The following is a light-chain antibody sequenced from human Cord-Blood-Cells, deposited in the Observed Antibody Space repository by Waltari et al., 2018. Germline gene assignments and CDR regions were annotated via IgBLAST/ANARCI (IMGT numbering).Light chain of an antibody. CDR3: VLYMGSGIS. V-gene: IGLV8-61*01. J-gene: IGLJ2*01. CDR1: SGSVSTSYY. CDR2: STN. Sequence: QTVVTQVPSFSVSPGGTVTLTCGLSSGSVSTSYYPSWYQQTPGQAPRTLIYSTNTRSSGVPDRFSGSILGNKAALTITGAQADDESDYYCVLYMGSGISFGGGTKLTVL.